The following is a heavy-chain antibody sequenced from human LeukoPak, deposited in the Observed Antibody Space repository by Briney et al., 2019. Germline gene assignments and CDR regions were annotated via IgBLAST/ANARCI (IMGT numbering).Heavy chain of an antibody. D-gene: IGHD3-22*01. CDR3: ARALSGYTPTPQFDY. J-gene: IGHJ4*02. CDR2: INPSGGST. V-gene: IGHV1-46*01. CDR1: GYTFTSYY. Sequence: ASGKVSCKAAGYTFTSYYMHWVRQAPGQGLEWMGIINPSGGSTSYAQKFQGRVTMTRDTSTSTVYMELSSLRSEDTAVYYCARALSGYTPTPQFDYWGQGTLVTVSS.